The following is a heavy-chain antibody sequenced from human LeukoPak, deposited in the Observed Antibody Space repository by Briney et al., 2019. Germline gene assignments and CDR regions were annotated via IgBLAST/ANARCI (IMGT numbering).Heavy chain of an antibody. Sequence: SETLSLTSAVYGGSFCGYYWSWIRQPPGKGLEWIGEINHSGSTNYNPSLKSRVTISVDTSKNQFSLKLSSVTAADTAVYYCARASNDCSSTSCPFDYWGRGTLVTVSS. CDR1: GGSFCGYY. V-gene: IGHV4-34*01. D-gene: IGHD2-2*01. J-gene: IGHJ4*02. CDR3: ARASNDCSSTSCPFDY. CDR2: INHSGST.